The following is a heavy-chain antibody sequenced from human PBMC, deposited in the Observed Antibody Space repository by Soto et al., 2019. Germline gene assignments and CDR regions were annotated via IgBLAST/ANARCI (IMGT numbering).Heavy chain of an antibody. CDR3: ARGRMDHIVVVTAILDY. J-gene: IGHJ4*02. Sequence: QVQLQQWGAGLLKPSETLSLNCQVYGGSFSGYYWSWIRQPPGKGLEWIGDINHSGSTNYNPSLKSRVTISVDTSKNQFSLNLSSVTAADTAVYYCARGRMDHIVVVTAILDYGGQGTLVTVSS. CDR2: INHSGST. V-gene: IGHV4-34*01. D-gene: IGHD2-21*02. CDR1: GGSFSGYY.